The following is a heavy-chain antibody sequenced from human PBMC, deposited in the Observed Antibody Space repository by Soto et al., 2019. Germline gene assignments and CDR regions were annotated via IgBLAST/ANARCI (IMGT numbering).Heavy chain of an antibody. D-gene: IGHD6-19*01. Sequence: EVQLVESGGGLVKPGGSLRLSCAASGFTFSNAWMSWVRQPPGKGLEWVGRIKSKTDGGTTDYVAPVKGRCIISRDDSKNMVYLQMNSLKTEDTAMYYCTTGQVAGTRDYWGQGTLVTVSA. CDR1: GFTFSNAW. J-gene: IGHJ4*02. CDR2: IKSKTDGGTT. CDR3: TTGQVAGTRDY. V-gene: IGHV3-15*01.